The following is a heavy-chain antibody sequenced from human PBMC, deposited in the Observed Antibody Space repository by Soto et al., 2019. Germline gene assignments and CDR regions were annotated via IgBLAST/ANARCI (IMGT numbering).Heavy chain of an antibody. CDR2: INPSGGST. D-gene: IGHD2-15*01. V-gene: IGHV1-46*01. CDR1: GYTFTSYY. J-gene: IGHJ5*02. Sequence: ASVKVSCKASGYTFTSYYMHWVRQAPGQGLEWMGIINPSGGSTSYAQKFQGRVTMTRDTSTSTVYMELSSLRSEDTAVYYCTRAQTRECSGGTCYDANWFDPWGQGTQVTVSS. CDR3: TRAQTRECSGGTCYDANWFDP.